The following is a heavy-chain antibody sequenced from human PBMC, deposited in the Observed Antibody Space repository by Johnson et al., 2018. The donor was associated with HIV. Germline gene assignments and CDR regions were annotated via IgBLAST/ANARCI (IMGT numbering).Heavy chain of an antibody. CDR3: AKEYFDI. V-gene: IGHV3-74*01. CDR1: GFTLSSYW. Sequence: VQLVESGGGVVQPGGSLILSCAASGFTLSSYWMHWVRQAPGKGLVWVSRISSDGSSTYYADSVKGRFTISRDNAKNSLYLQMNSLRAEDTAVYYCAKEYFDIWGQGTMVTVSS. CDR2: ISSDGSST. J-gene: IGHJ3*02.